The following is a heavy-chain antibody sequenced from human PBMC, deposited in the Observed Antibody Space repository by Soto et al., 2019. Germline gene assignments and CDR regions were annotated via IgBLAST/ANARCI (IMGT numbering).Heavy chain of an antibody. CDR1: GFTFSSYA. V-gene: IGHV3-23*01. Sequence: QPWGSLRLSCAASGFTFSSYAMSWVRQAPGKGLEWVSAISGGSGGSTYYADSVKGRFTISRDNSKNTVYLQMNSLRAEDTAVYYCAKKAPATNPFDYWGQGTLVTVSS. J-gene: IGHJ4*02. CDR3: AKKAPATNPFDY. CDR2: ISGGSGGST.